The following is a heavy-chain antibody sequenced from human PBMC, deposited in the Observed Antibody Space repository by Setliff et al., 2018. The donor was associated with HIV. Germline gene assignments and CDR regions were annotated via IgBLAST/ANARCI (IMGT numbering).Heavy chain of an antibody. CDR2: ISAYNGNT. Sequence: ASVKVSCKASGYTFTSYGISWVRQAPGQGLEWMGWISAYNGNTHYAQRLQGRVTMTRDMSITTAYMELSSLKSDDTAMYYCARNVPGIVPRRVGFDPWGQGTLVTVS. CDR3: ARNVPGIVPRRVGFDP. V-gene: IGHV1-18*01. CDR1: GYTFTSYG. D-gene: IGHD1-26*01. J-gene: IGHJ5*02.